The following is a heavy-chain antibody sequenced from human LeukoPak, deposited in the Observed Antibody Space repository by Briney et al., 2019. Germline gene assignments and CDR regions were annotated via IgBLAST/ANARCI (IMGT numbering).Heavy chain of an antibody. CDR3: ARLVVPAGYGMDV. Sequence: GGSLRLSCAASGFTFSSYSMNWVRQAPGKGLEWVSSISSSSSYIYYADSVKGRFTISRDNAKNSLYLQMNSLRAEDTAVYYCARLVVPAGYGMDVWGQGTTVTVSS. J-gene: IGHJ6*02. CDR1: GFTFSSYS. D-gene: IGHD2-2*01. CDR2: ISSSSSYI. V-gene: IGHV3-21*01.